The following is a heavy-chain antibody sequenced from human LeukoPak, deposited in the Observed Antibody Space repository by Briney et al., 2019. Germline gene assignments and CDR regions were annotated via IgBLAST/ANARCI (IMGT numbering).Heavy chain of an antibody. D-gene: IGHD2-2*01. CDR3: ARERGYCSSTSCYREGLDY. V-gene: IGHV4-38-2*02. CDR2: IYHSGST. J-gene: IGHJ4*02. CDR1: GCSISSGYY. Sequence: SETLSLTCAVSGCSISSGYYWGWIRQPPGKGLEWIGSIYHSGSTYYNPSLKSRVTISVDTSKNQFSLKLSSVTAADTAVYYCARERGYCSSTSCYREGLDYWGQGTLVTVSS.